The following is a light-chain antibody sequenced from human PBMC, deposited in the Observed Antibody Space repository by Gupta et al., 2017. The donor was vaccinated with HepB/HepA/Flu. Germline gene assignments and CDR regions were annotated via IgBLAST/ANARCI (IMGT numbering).Light chain of an antibody. Sequence: EIVMTQSPATMSVSPGERATLSCRTSQSVNNNLAWYQQKPGQAPRLLIYGASTRTTGIPARFSGAGSGTQFTLTISSLQSEDFAVYYCQQYNNWLITFGQGTRLEIK. CDR3: QQYNNWLIT. V-gene: IGKV3-15*01. CDR2: GAS. J-gene: IGKJ5*01. CDR1: QSVNNN.